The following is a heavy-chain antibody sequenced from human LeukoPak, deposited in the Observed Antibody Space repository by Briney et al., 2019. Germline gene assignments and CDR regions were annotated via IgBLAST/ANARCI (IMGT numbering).Heavy chain of an antibody. V-gene: IGHV3-48*03. D-gene: IGHD3-10*01. Sequence: PGGSLRLSCAASGFTFSSYEMNWVRQAPGKGLEWVSYISSSGSTIYYADSVKGRFTISRDNAKNSLYLQMNSPRAEDTAVYYCARDYGSGSYYQSYYYYGMDVWGKGTTVTVSS. CDR3: ARDYGSGSYYQSYYYYGMDV. CDR1: GFTFSSYE. CDR2: ISSSGSTI. J-gene: IGHJ6*04.